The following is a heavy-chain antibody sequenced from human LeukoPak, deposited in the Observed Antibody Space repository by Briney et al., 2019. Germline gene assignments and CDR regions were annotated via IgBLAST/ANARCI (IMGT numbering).Heavy chain of an antibody. J-gene: IGHJ5*01. D-gene: IGHD2-15*01. CDR1: GYTFTSYG. V-gene: IGHV1-18*04. Sequence: ASVKVSCKASGYTFTSYGISWVRQAPGQGLEWMGWISAYNGNTNYAQKLQGRVTMTTDTSTSTAYMELRSLRSDDTAVYYCARVSGGDIVVVVAATLENWFDSWGQGTLVTVSS. CDR2: ISAYNGNT. CDR3: ARVSGGDIVVVVAATLENWFDS.